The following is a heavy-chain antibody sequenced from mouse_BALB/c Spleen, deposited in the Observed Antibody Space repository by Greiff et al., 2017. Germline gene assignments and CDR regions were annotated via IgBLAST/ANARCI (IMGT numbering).Heavy chain of an antibody. J-gene: IGHJ4*01. CDR3: ERGMGYAMDY. V-gene: IGHV1S137*01. CDR2: ISTYYGDA. Sequence: VQLQQSGAELVRPGVSVKISCKGSGYTFTDYAMHWVKQSHAKSLEWIGVISTYYGDASYNQKFKGKATMTVDKSSSTAYMELARLTSEESAIDYCERGMGYAMDYWGQGTSVTVSS. CDR1: GYTFTDYA.